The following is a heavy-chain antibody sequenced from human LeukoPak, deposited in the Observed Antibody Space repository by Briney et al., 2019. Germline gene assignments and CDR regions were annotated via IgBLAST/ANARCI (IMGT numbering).Heavy chain of an antibody. CDR3: ARDHGSSWDY. D-gene: IGHD6-13*01. J-gene: IGHJ4*02. Sequence: SETLSLTCTVSGGSNSSYYWSWIQQPPGKELEWIGYIYYSGSTNYNPSLKSRVTISVDTSKNQFSLKLSSVTAADTAVYYCARDHGSSWDYWGQGTLVTVSS. V-gene: IGHV4-59*01. CDR2: IYYSGST. CDR1: GGSNSSYY.